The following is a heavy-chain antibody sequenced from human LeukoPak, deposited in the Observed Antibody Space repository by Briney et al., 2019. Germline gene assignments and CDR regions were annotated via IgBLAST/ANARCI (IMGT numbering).Heavy chain of an antibody. J-gene: IGHJ1*01. CDR3: AKDSGPAAGYEFQH. V-gene: IGHV3-23*01. CDR1: GFTFSSYA. CDR2: ISGSGGNT. D-gene: IGHD6-13*01. Sequence: GGSLRLSCGASGFTFSSYAMSWVCQAPGKGLEWVSAISGSGGNTYNADSVRGRFTISRDTSKNTLYLQMNSLRAEDTALYYCAKDSGPAAGYEFQHWGQGTLVTVSS.